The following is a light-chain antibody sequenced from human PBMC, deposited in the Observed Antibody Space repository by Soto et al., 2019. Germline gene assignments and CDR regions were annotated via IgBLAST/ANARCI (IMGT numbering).Light chain of an antibody. J-gene: IGKJ5*01. CDR1: QSVSSSY. CDR2: GAS. CDR3: QQYDNWPSIT. V-gene: IGKV3-20*01. Sequence: EIVLTQSPGTLSLSPGERATLSCRASQSVSSSYLAWYQQQPGQAPRLLIYGASNRATGIPDRFSGSGSGTDFTLTISRLEPEDLAIYYCQQYDNWPSITCGQGTRREIK.